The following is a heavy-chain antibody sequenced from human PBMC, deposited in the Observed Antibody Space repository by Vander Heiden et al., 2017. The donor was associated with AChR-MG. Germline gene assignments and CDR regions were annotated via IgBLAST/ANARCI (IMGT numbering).Heavy chain of an antibody. CDR1: AGPFRGYS. CDR2: INHSGST. D-gene: IGHD3-10*01. Sequence: QVQLQQWGAGRLKPAATLSPTCAVYAGPFRGYSWGWNRQPQGKGLEWIGEINHSGSTNYNPYLKSRVNISGDTAKNQCSLKLSSVTAADTAVYYCARGLGITMVRGVIALVGFDYWGQGTLVTVSA. V-gene: IGHV4-34*01. CDR3: ARGLGITMVRGVIALVGFDY. J-gene: IGHJ4*02.